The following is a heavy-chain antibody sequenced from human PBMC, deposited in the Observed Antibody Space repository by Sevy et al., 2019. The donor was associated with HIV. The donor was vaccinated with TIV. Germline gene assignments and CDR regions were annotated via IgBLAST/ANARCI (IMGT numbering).Heavy chain of an antibody. CDR1: GFTFNYAW. V-gene: IGHV3-15*01. CDR2: IKSKTDGGTG. D-gene: IGHD3-3*01. Sequence: GGSLRLSCAASGFTFNYAWMSWVRQAPGKGLEWVGRIKSKTDGGTGDYAAHVKGRFTISRDDSENTLYLQMNSLKTEDTAVYYCASVVKNDFWDGHVHYYGLDVRGQGTTVTVSS. J-gene: IGHJ6*02. CDR3: ASVVKNDFWDGHVHYYGLDV.